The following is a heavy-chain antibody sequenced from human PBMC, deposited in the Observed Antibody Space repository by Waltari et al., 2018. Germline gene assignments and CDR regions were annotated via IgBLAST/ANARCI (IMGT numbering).Heavy chain of an antibody. Sequence: EVQLVESGGDLVHPGGSLRLSCAASGFSFSSYWMSWVRQAPGKGLEWVASIKQDGSDKHYMDSVRGRFTISRDNAKKSLYLEMNRLIDDDTAVYYCASVRSGWDFWGQGTLVTVSS. CDR3: ASVRSGWDF. CDR2: IKQDGSDK. V-gene: IGHV3-7*02. J-gene: IGHJ4*02. D-gene: IGHD6-19*01. CDR1: GFSFSSYW.